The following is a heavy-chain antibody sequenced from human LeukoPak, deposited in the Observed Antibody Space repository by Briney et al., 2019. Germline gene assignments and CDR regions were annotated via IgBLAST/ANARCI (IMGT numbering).Heavy chain of an antibody. CDR2: IKQDGSEK. J-gene: IGHJ6*02. D-gene: IGHD2-15*01. CDR1: GFTFSNYW. Sequence: GGSLRLSCAASGFTFSNYWTSWVRRAPGKGLEWVANIKQDGSEKCYVDSVKGRFTISRDNAKNSLYLQMNSLRAEDTAVYYCARDRWELLSNSYHYCGLDVWGQGTTVTVSS. V-gene: IGHV3-7*01. CDR3: ARDRWELLSNSYHYCGLDV.